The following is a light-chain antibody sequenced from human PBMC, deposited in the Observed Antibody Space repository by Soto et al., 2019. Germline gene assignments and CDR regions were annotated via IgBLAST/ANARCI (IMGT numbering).Light chain of an antibody. Sequence: EIVMTQSPATLSVSPGERATLSCRASQSISSNLAWYQQKPGQAPRLLIYGPSTRATGVPARFSGSGSGTEFTLTISILQSEDFAVYYCQQYDNWPPWTFGQGTKVDIK. CDR2: GPS. CDR1: QSISSN. J-gene: IGKJ1*01. V-gene: IGKV3-15*01. CDR3: QQYDNWPPWT.